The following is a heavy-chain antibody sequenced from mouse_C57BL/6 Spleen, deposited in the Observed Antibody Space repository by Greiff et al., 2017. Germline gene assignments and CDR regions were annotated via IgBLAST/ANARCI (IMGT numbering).Heavy chain of an antibody. CDR1: GFNINDFY. D-gene: IGHD2-2*01. J-gene: IGHJ4*01. CDR3: ARFGYDGAMDC. Sequence: EVQRVESGAELVKPGASVKLSCTASGFNINDFYMHWVKQRTEQGLEWIGRIDPEDGETKYTPKFQGKATITADTPSNTAYLQLSSLASEDTAVYYSARFGYDGAMDCWGQGASVTVSS. CDR2: IDPEDGET. V-gene: IGHV14-2*01.